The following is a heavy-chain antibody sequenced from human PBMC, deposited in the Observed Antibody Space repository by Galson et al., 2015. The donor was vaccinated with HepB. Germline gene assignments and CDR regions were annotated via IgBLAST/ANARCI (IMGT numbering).Heavy chain of an antibody. CDR2: ISGSGGST. CDR1: GFTFSSYA. Sequence: SLRLSCAASGFTFSSYAMSWVRQAPGKGLEWVSAISGSGGSTYYADSVKGRFTISRDNSKNTLYLQMNSLRAEDAAVYYCAKVVVPAATYPWEYGMDVWGQGTTVTVSS. D-gene: IGHD2-2*01. CDR3: AKVVVPAATYPWEYGMDV. J-gene: IGHJ6*02. V-gene: IGHV3-23*01.